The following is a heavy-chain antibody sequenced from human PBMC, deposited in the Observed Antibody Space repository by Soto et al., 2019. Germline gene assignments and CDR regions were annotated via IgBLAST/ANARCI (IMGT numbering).Heavy chain of an antibody. D-gene: IGHD2-15*01. V-gene: IGHV3-13*05. CDR2: LGAADDP. CDR3: ARAYSGRLPRRADYYYAMDV. CDR1: GFTLSAYD. Sequence: PGGSLRLSCAASGFTLSAYDKHWVRQAEGKGLEWVSALGAADDPYYLVSVKGRFTISRENAKNSLYLQMNNLRAGDTAVYYCARAYSGRLPRRADYYYAMDVWGQGTTVTVYS. J-gene: IGHJ6*02.